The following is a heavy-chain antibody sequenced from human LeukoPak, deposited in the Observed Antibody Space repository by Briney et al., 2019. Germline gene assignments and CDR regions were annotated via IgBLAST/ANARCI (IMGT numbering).Heavy chain of an antibody. D-gene: IGHD1-1*01. Sequence: GASVKVSCKASGYTFTSYYMHWVRQAPGQGLEWMGIINPSGGSTSYAQEFQGRVTITRDTSASTAYMELSSLRSEDMAVYYCARAGERGLSGDYYYMDVWGKGTTVTVSS. CDR3: ARAGERGLSGDYYYMDV. CDR2: INPSGGST. J-gene: IGHJ6*03. CDR1: GYTFTSYY. V-gene: IGHV1-46*01.